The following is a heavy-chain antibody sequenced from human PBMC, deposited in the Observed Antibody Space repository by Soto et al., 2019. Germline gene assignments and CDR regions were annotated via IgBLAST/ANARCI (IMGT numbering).Heavy chain of an antibody. CDR3: ARDRYGRFTPGGSDY. CDR2: ISSSSTYI. Sequence: EVQLVESGGGLVKPGGSLRLSCAASGFTFSSYSMNWVRQAPGKGLEWVLFISSSSTYIYHEDSVKGRFTISRDNAKNSLYLQINSLRVEDTAVYYCARDRYGRFTPGGSDYWGQGTLVTVSS. J-gene: IGHJ4*02. V-gene: IGHV3-21*01. CDR1: GFTFSSYS. D-gene: IGHD4-17*01.